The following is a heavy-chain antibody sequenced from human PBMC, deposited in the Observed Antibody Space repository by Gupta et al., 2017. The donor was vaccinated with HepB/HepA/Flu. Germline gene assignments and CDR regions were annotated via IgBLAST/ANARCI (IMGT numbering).Heavy chain of an antibody. J-gene: IGHJ5*02. CDR3: ARDIVVVVAAHGRWFDP. CDR1: GGTFSSYA. D-gene: IGHD2-15*01. Sequence: QVQLVQSGAEVKKPGSSVQVSCKASGGTFSSYAISWVRQAPGQGLEWMGRIIPILGIANYAQKFQGRVTITADKSTSTAYMELSSLRSEDTAVYYCARDIVVVVAAHGRWFDPWGQGTLVTVSS. CDR2: IIPILGIA. V-gene: IGHV1-69*04.